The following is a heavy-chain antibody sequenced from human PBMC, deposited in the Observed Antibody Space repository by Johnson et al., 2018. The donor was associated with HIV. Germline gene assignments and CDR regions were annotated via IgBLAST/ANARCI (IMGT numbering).Heavy chain of an antibody. D-gene: IGHD3-3*01. J-gene: IGHJ3*02. CDR2: ISGSGGST. CDR3: AKSPRFTIFWSDAFDI. Sequence: EVQLVESGGGLVQPGGSLRLSCAASGFTFSSYAMSWVRQAPGKGLEWVSAISGSGGSTYYADSVKGRFTISRDNSKNTLYLQMNSLRAEDTAVYYCAKSPRFTIFWSDAFDIWGQGTMVTVSS. CDR1: GFTFSSYA. V-gene: IGHV3-23*04.